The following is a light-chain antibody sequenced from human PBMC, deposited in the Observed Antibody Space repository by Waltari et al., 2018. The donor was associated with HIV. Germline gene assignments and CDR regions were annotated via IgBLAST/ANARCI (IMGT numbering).Light chain of an antibody. CDR2: AAS. J-gene: IGKJ2*02. Sequence: DIQMTQSPSSLSASVGDRVTITCRASQNISIYLNWYQQKPGKAPKLLIYAASSLQSGVPSRFSGSGSGTDFTLTISSLQPEDFATYFCQQSYRTPCTFGQGAKLEIK. CDR1: QNISIY. CDR3: QQSYRTPCT. V-gene: IGKV1-39*01.